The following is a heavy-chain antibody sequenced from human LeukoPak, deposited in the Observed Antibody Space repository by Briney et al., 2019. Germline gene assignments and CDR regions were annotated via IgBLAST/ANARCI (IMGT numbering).Heavy chain of an antibody. D-gene: IGHD5-18*01. CDR2: INHSGST. J-gene: IGHJ3*02. CDR1: GGSFSGYY. CDR3: ARDRAGYSYPDAFDI. V-gene: IGHV4-34*01. Sequence: SETLSLTCAVYGGSFSGYYWNWIRQPPGKGLEWIGEINHSGSTNYNPSLKSRVTISVDTSKNQFSLNLSSVTAADTAVYYCARDRAGYSYPDAFDIWGQGTMVTVSS.